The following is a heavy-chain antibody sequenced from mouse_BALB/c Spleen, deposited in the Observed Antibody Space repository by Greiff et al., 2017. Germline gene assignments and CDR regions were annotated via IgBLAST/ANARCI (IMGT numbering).Heavy chain of an antibody. Sequence: VQLKESGPGLVKPSQSLSLTCTVTGYSITSDYAWNWIRQFPGNKLEWMGYISYSGSTSYNPSLKSRISITRDTSKNQFFLQLNSVTTEDTATYYCARKAIYYDYEAMDYWGQGTSVTVSS. CDR2: ISYSGST. CDR3: ARKAIYYDYEAMDY. V-gene: IGHV3-2*02. D-gene: IGHD2-1*01. CDR1: GYSITSDYA. J-gene: IGHJ4*01.